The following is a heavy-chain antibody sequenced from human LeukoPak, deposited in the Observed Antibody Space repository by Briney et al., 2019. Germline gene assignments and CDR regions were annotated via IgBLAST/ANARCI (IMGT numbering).Heavy chain of an antibody. D-gene: IGHD2-21*01. J-gene: IGHJ4*02. Sequence: SQTLSLTCTVSGGSISSGDYYWSWIRQPPGKGLEWIGYIYYSGSTYYNPSLKSRVTMSVDTSKNQFSLKLTSVTAADTAVYYCARELWPQPPLEWGQGTLVTVSS. CDR1: GGSISSGDYY. CDR2: IYYSGST. V-gene: IGHV4-30-4*08. CDR3: ARELWPQPPLE.